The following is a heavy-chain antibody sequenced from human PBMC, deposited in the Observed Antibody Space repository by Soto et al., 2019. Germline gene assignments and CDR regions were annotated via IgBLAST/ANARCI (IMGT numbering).Heavy chain of an antibody. Sequence: PSETLSLTCAVYGGSFSGYYWSWIRQPPGKGLEWIGEINHSGSTNYNPSLKSRVTISVDTSKNQFSLKLSSVTAADTAVYYCARDPRGEMVYVVGNAFDIWGQGTMVTVSS. J-gene: IGHJ3*02. CDR3: ARDPRGEMVYVVGNAFDI. CDR1: GGSFSGYY. D-gene: IGHD2-8*01. V-gene: IGHV4-34*01. CDR2: INHSGST.